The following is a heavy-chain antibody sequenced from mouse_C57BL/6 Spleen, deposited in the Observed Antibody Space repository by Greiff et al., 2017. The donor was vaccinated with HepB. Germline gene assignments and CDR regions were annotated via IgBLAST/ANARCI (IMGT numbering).Heavy chain of an antibody. V-gene: IGHV5-17*01. J-gene: IGHJ4*01. CDR3: ARFSPYYYAMDY. Sequence: EVKLQESGGGLVKPGGSLKLSCAASGFTFSDYGMHWVRQAPEKGLEWVAYISSGSSTIYYADTVKGRFTISRDNAKNTLFLQRTSLRSEDTAMYYCARFSPYYYAMDYWGQGTSVTVSS. CDR1: GFTFSDYG. CDR2: ISSGSSTI.